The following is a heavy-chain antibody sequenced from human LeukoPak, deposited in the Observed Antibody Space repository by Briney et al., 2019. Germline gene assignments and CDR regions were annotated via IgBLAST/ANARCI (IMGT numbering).Heavy chain of an antibody. CDR3: ASSVVPAAVLDY. J-gene: IGHJ4*02. V-gene: IGHV3-21*01. Sequence: GGSLILSCAASGFTFSSYSMNWVRQAPGKGLEWVSSISSSSSYIYYADSVKGRFTISRDNAKNSLYLQMNSLRAEDTAVYYCASSVVPAAVLDYWGQGTLVTVSS. D-gene: IGHD2-2*01. CDR1: GFTFSSYS. CDR2: ISSSSSYI.